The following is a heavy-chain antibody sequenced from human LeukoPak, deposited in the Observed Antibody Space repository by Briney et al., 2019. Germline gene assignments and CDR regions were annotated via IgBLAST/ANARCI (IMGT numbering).Heavy chain of an antibody. J-gene: IGHJ4*02. V-gene: IGHV3-23*01. CDR3: AKARDSSAWRTSYYFDY. CDR1: GFTFSTYA. Sequence: GGSLRLSCAASGFTFSTYAMNWVRQAPGKGLEWVSAINEGGGSKYYAGSVKGRFTISRDNSKNTLYLQMNSLRAEDTAIYYCAKARDSSAWRTSYYFDYWGQGTLVTVSS. D-gene: IGHD6-19*01. CDR2: INEGGGSK.